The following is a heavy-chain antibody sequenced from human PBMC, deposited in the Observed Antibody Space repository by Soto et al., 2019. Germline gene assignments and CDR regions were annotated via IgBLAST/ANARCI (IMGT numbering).Heavy chain of an antibody. CDR2: IIPIFGTA. Sequence: GASVKVSCKASGGTFSSYAISWVRQAPGQGLEWMGGIIPIFGTANYAQKFQGRVTITAGESTGTAYMELSSLRSEDTAVYYCARGAQRMTTVTTADYWGQGTLVTVSS. V-gene: IGHV1-69*13. D-gene: IGHD4-4*01. J-gene: IGHJ4*02. CDR3: ARGAQRMTTVTTADY. CDR1: GGTFSSYA.